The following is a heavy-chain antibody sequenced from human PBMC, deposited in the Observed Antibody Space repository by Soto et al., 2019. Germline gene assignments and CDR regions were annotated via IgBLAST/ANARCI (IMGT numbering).Heavy chain of an antibody. V-gene: IGHV4-59*01. CDR1: GGSISSYY. Sequence: SETLSLTCTVSGGSISSYYWSWIRQPPGKGLEWIGYIYYSGSTNYNPSLKSRVTISVDTSKNQFSLKLSSVTAADTAVYYCAREGDGAFDYWGQGTLVTVSS. CDR3: AREGDGAFDY. J-gene: IGHJ4*02. CDR2: IYYSGST. D-gene: IGHD2-21*02.